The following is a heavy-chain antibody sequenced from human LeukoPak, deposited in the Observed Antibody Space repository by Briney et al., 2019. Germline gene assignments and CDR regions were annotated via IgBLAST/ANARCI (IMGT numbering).Heavy chain of an antibody. CDR1: GYTFTGYY. CDR2: INPNSGGT. V-gene: IGHV1-2*02. CDR3: ARDLFRGSTNYGMDV. J-gene: IGHJ6*02. Sequence: GASVKVSCKASGYTFTGYYMHWVRQASGQGLEWMGWINPNSGGTNYAQKFQGRVTMTRDTSISTAYMELSRLRSDDTAVYYCARDLFRGSTNYGMDVWGQGTTVTVSS. D-gene: IGHD3-10*01.